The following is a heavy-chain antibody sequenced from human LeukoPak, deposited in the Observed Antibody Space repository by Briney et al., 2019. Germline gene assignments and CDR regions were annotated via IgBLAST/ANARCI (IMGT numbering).Heavy chain of an antibody. CDR1: GGSISGYY. J-gene: IGHJ5*02. D-gene: IGHD3-10*01. Sequence: SETLSLTCTVSGGSISGYYWSWIRQPPGKGLEWIGYINYSGTTHYNPSLKSRVTISVDTSKNQFSLNLNSVTAADTAVYYCARRRLLWFGELHNNWFDPWGQGTLVTVSS. CDR3: ARRRLLWFGELHNNWFDP. V-gene: IGHV4-59*01. CDR2: INYSGTT.